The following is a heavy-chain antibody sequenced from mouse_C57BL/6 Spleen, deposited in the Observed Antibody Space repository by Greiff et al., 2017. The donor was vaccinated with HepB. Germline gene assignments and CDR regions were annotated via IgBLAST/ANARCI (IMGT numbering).Heavy chain of an antibody. Sequence: QVHVKQSGPELVKPGASVKISCKASGYSFTSYYIHWVKQRPGQGLEWIGWIYPGSGNTKYNEKFKGKATLTADTSSSTAYMQLSSLTSEDSAVYYCARGDGKDYFDYWGQGTTLTVSS. V-gene: IGHV1-66*01. CDR3: ARGDGKDYFDY. CDR2: IYPGSGNT. D-gene: IGHD2-1*01. CDR1: GYSFTSYY. J-gene: IGHJ2*01.